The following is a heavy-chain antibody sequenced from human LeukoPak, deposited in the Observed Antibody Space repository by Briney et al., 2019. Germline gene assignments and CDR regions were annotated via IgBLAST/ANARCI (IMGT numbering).Heavy chain of an antibody. V-gene: IGHV4-59*12. J-gene: IGHJ4*02. CDR2: IYYSRST. D-gene: IGHD5-18*01. CDR1: GGSICSYY. Sequence: SETLSLTCTGSGGSICSYYWSWIRQPPGKVVEWIGYIYYSRSTYYNPSLKSRVTISVDTSKNQFSLKLSSVTAADTAVYYCAREDTGFDYWGQGTLVTVSS. CDR3: AREDTGFDY.